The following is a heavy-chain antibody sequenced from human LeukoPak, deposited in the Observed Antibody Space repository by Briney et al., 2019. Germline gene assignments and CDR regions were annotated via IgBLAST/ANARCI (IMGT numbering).Heavy chain of an antibody. V-gene: IGHV3-23*01. CDR3: ASNTYSSSWYSPYYYYGMDV. CDR1: GFTFSSYA. J-gene: IGHJ6*02. D-gene: IGHD6-13*01. CDR2: ISGSGGST. Sequence: GGSLRLSCAASGFTFSSYAMSWVRQAPGKGLEWVSAISGSGGSTYYADSVKGRFTISRDNSKNTLYLQMNSLRAEDTAVYYCASNTYSSSWYSPYYYYGMDVWGQGTTVTVSS.